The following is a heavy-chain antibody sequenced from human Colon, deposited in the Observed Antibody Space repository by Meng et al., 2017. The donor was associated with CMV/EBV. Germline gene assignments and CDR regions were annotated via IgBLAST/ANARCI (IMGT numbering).Heavy chain of an antibody. Sequence: GESLKISCAASGFNFRSSAMSWVRQAPGKGLEWVGVSYGAGPTDSAGTAKGRFTISRDNSKNTLFLQMNSLRPEDTGVYYCARQVRLDGRFDYWGQGTLVTVSS. D-gene: IGHD3-9*01. CDR2: SYGAGPT. J-gene: IGHJ4*02. CDR3: ARQVRLDGRFDY. CDR1: GFNFRSSA. V-gene: IGHV3-66*02.